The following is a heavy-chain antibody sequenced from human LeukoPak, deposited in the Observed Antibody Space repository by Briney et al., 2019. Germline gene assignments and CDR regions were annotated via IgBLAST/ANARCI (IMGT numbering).Heavy chain of an antibody. J-gene: IGHJ2*01. CDR2: IYYSGST. Sequence: SETLSLTCTVSGGSISSYYWSWIRQPSGKGLEWIGYIYYSGSTNYNPSLKSRVTISVDTSKNQFSLKLSSVTAADTAVYYCARTIAVAGRGGYFDLWGRGTLVTVSS. D-gene: IGHD6-19*01. V-gene: IGHV4-59*01. CDR3: ARTIAVAGRGGYFDL. CDR1: GGSISSYY.